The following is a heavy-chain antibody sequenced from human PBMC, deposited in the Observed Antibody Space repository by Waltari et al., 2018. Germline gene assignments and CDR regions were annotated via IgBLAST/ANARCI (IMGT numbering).Heavy chain of an antibody. J-gene: IGHJ4*02. CDR2: ISSSSSTI. Sequence: EVQLVESGGGLVQPGGSLRLSCAASGFTFSSYSMNWVRQAPGKGLEWVSYISSSSSTIYYADSVKGRFTISRDNAKNSLYLQMNSLRAEDTAVYYCARDYSNYPYYFDYWGQGTLVTVSS. CDR1: GFTFSSYS. V-gene: IGHV3-48*04. D-gene: IGHD4-4*01. CDR3: ARDYSNYPYYFDY.